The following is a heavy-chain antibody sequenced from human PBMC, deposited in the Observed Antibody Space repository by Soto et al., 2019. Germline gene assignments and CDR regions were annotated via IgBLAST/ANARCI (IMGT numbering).Heavy chain of an antibody. D-gene: IGHD2-15*01. CDR1: GFAFNFYA. CDR3: ALIKTSLGGYTNEED. V-gene: IGHV3-23*01. J-gene: IGHJ6*02. CDR2: IRVGGDQS. Sequence: GGSLRLSCAASGFAFNFYAMSWVRQAPGKGLEWVATIRVGGDQSFFADSVKGRFTLSRDNSKSTLHLQMNSLRVEDTAIYYCALIKTSLGGYTNEEDWGQGTAVTVSS.